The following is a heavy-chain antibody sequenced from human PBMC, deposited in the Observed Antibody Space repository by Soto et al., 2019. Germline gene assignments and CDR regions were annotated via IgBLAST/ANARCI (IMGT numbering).Heavy chain of an antibody. Sequence: ASETLSLTCTVSGGSISSYYWSWIRQPPGKGLEWIGYIYYSGSTYYNPSLESRVLISVDTSKNQFSLKLSSVAAADTAIYYCGRARGTYFFDYWGPGTLVTVSS. D-gene: IGHD1-26*01. CDR3: GRARGTYFFDY. CDR1: GGSISSYY. CDR2: IYYSGST. V-gene: IGHV4-59*01. J-gene: IGHJ4*02.